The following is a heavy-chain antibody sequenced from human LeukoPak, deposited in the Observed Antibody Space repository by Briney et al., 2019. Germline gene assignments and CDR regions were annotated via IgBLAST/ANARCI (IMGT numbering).Heavy chain of an antibody. V-gene: IGHV1-24*01. Sequence: GASVKVSCKVSGYTLTELSMHWARQAPGKGLEWMGGFDPEDGETIYAQKFQGRVTMTEDTSTDTAYMELSSLRSEDTAVHYCATRTITMVRGAIDYWGQGTLVTVSS. J-gene: IGHJ4*02. CDR1: GYTLTELS. CDR2: FDPEDGET. D-gene: IGHD3-10*01. CDR3: ATRTITMVRGAIDY.